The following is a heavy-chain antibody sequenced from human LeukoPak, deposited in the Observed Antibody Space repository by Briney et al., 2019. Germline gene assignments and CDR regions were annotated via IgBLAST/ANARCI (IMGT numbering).Heavy chain of an antibody. D-gene: IGHD4-17*01. Sequence: PSETQSLTCAVYGGSFNGDYWSWVRQPPGKGLEWIAEINRSGSTNYNPSLKSRVTISMDTSKNQFSLRLSSVTAADTALYYCARGVGSTEDYWGQGTLVTVSS. CDR2: INRSGST. J-gene: IGHJ4*02. V-gene: IGHV4-34*01. CDR3: ARGVGSTEDY. CDR1: GGSFNGDY.